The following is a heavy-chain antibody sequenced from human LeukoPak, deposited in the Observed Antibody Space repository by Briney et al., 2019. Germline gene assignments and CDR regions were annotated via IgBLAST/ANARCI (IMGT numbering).Heavy chain of an antibody. CDR1: GGSISSYY. Sequence: SETLSLTCTVSGGSISSYYWSWIRQPPGRGLEWIGYIYYSGSTIYNPSLKSRVTISVDTSKNQFSLKLSSVTAADTAVYYCASSRVVGATTYNYWGQGTLVTVSS. CDR3: ASSRVVGATTYNY. D-gene: IGHD1-26*01. J-gene: IGHJ4*02. CDR2: IYYSGST. V-gene: IGHV4-59*01.